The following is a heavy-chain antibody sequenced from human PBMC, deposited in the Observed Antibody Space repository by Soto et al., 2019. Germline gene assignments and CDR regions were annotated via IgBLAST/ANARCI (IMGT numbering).Heavy chain of an antibody. CDR1: GCSFTSYW. V-gene: IGHV5-51*01. Sequence: GASLKISCKGSGCSFTSYWIGWVRQMPGKGLEWMGIIYPGDSDTRYSPSFQGQVTISADKSISTAYLQWSSLKASDTAMYYCARLSTGSYYYMDVWGKGTTVTVSS. D-gene: IGHD3-10*01. CDR2: IYPGDSDT. CDR3: ARLSTGSYYYMDV. J-gene: IGHJ6*03.